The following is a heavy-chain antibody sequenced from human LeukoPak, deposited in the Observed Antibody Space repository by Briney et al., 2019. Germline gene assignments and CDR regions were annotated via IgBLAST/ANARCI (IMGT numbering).Heavy chain of an antibody. V-gene: IGHV4-59*12. Sequence: SETLSLTCTVSGGSIRGYYWSWIRQPPGKGLEYIGYIYYSGSTNYNPSLKSRVTISVDTSKNQFSLKLSSVTAADTAVYYCARGGATPFDYWGQGTLVTVSS. CDR3: ARGGATPFDY. J-gene: IGHJ4*02. CDR1: GGSIRGYY. CDR2: IYYSGST. D-gene: IGHD1-26*01.